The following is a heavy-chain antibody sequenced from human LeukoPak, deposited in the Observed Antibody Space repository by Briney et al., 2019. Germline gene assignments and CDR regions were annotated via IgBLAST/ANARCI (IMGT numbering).Heavy chain of an antibody. CDR2: IYTSGST. J-gene: IGHJ3*02. V-gene: IGHV4-61*02. CDR1: GGSISSGSYY. D-gene: IGHD1-1*01. Sequence: PSQTLSLTCTVSGGSISSGSYYWSWIRQPAGKGLEWIGRIYTSGSTNYNPSLKSRVTISVDTSKNQFSLKLSSVTAADTAVYYCARDERSENAFDIWGQGTMVTVSS. CDR3: ARDERSENAFDI.